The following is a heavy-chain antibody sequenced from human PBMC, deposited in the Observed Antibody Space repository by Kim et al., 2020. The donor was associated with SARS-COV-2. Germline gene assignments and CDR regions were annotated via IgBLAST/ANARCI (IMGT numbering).Heavy chain of an antibody. CDR3: ARVHDYGGRNFQH. CDR2: INHSGST. D-gene: IGHD4-17*01. CDR1: GGSFSGYY. Sequence: SETLSLTCAVYGGSFSGYYWSWIRQPPGKGLEWIGEINHSGSTNYNPSLKSRVTISVDTSKNQFSLKLSSVTAADTAVYYCARVHDYGGRNFQHWGQGTLVTVSS. J-gene: IGHJ1*01. V-gene: IGHV4-34*01.